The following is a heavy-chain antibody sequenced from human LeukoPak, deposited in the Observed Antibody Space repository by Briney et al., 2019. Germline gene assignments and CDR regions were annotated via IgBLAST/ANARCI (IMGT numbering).Heavy chain of an antibody. J-gene: IGHJ5*02. Sequence: SQTLSLTCTVSGGSISSGGYYWSWIRQHPGKGLKWIGYIYYSGSTYYNPSLKSRVTISVDTSKNQFSLKLSSVTAADTAVYYCARGTTIFGVVIIPNWFDPWGQGTLVTVSS. CDR3: ARGTTIFGVVIIPNWFDP. CDR1: GGSISSGGYY. V-gene: IGHV4-31*03. CDR2: IYYSGST. D-gene: IGHD3-3*01.